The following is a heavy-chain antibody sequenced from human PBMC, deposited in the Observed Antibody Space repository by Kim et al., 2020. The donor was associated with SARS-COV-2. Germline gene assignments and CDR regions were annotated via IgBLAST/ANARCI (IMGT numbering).Heavy chain of an antibody. J-gene: IGHJ4*02. CDR3: ARRGIGGTYYDY. V-gene: IGHV4-59*08. D-gene: IGHD3-16*01. Sequence: KYNPSLNGRVTISVETSKNQFSLRLNSVTAADTAVYYCARRGIGGTYYDYWGQGTLVSVSS.